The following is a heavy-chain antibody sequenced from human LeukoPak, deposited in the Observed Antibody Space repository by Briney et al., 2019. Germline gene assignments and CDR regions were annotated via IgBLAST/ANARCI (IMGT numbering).Heavy chain of an antibody. J-gene: IGHJ4*02. V-gene: IGHV1-18*01. Sequence: GASVKVSCKASGYTFTSYGISWVRQAPGQGLEWIGWISAYNGNTNYAQKLQGIVTMTTDTSTSTAYMDLRSLRSDDTAVYYCARDYAPYCSSTSCPPDYWGQGTLVTVSS. D-gene: IGHD2-2*01. CDR3: ARDYAPYCSSTSCPPDY. CDR2: ISAYNGNT. CDR1: GYTFTSYG.